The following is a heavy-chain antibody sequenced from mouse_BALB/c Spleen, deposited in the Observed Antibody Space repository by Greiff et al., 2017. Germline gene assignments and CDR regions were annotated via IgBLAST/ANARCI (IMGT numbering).Heavy chain of an antibody. CDR1: GDSITSGY. CDR2: ISYSGST. J-gene: IGHJ2*01. V-gene: IGHV3-8*02. D-gene: IGHD1-2*01. Sequence: VQLQQSGPSLVKPSQTLSLTCSVTGDSITSGYWNWIRKVPGNKLEYMGYISYSGSTYYNPSLKSRISITRDTSKNQYYLQLNSVTTEDTATYYCARAPLITTAIDYWGQGTTLTVSA. CDR3: ARAPLITTAIDY.